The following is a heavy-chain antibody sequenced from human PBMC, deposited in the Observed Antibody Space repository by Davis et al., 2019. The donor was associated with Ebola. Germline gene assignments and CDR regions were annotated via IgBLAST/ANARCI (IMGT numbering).Heavy chain of an antibody. CDR1: GFTFSSYW. D-gene: IGHD3-10*01. J-gene: IGHJ4*02. V-gene: IGHV3-74*01. Sequence: HTGGSLRLSCAASGFTFSSYWMHWVRQAPGKGLVWVSRINSDGSSTSYADSVKGRFTISRDNAKNTLYLQMNSLRAEDTAVYYCAKDMGMVRGYYFDYWGQGTLVTVSS. CDR2: INSDGSST. CDR3: AKDMGMVRGYYFDY.